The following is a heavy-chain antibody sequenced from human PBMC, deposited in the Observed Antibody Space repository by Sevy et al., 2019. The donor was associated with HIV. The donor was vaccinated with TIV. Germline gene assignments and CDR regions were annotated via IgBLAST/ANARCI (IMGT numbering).Heavy chain of an antibody. Sequence: GGSLRLSCAASGLRFSNYNMNWVRQAPGQGLEWVACISNSSSYIYYVDSVKGRFTISRDNAKNSLYLQMNSLRAEDTAVSYCASEKEQLVLWPFNGMDFWGQGTTVTVSS. D-gene: IGHD6-13*01. CDR3: ASEKEQLVLWPFNGMDF. CDR2: ISNSSSYI. J-gene: IGHJ6*01. V-gene: IGHV3-21*01. CDR1: GLRFSNYN.